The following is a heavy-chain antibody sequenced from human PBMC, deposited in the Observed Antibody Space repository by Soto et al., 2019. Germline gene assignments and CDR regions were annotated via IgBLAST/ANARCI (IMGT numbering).Heavy chain of an antibody. CDR2: INHSGST. Sequence: SETLSLTCAVYGGSFSGYYWRWIRPPPGKGLEWIGEINHSGSTNYNPSLQSRVTISVDTSKNQFSLKLSSVTAADTAVYYCARGRRRFVEWLQDIPPWATAPYGMDVWGQGTTVTVSS. D-gene: IGHD3-3*01. CDR1: GGSFSGYY. CDR3: ARGRRRFVEWLQDIPPWATAPYGMDV. V-gene: IGHV4-34*01. J-gene: IGHJ6*02.